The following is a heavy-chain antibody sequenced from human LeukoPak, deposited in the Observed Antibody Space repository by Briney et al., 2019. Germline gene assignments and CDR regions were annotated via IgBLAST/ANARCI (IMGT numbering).Heavy chain of an antibody. D-gene: IGHD6-13*01. Sequence: GGSLRLSCAASGNYWMHWVRQAPGKGLVWVSHINSDGSWTSYADSVKGRFTISKDNAKNSLYLQMNSLRAEDTAVYYCATSSSWSYYYALDVWGQGTTVTVSS. J-gene: IGHJ6*02. CDR1: GNYW. V-gene: IGHV3-74*01. CDR2: INSDGSWT. CDR3: ATSSSWSYYYALDV.